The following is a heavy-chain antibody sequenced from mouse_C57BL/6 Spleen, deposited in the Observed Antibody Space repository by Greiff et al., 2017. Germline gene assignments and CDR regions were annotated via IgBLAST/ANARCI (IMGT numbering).Heavy chain of an antibody. CDR3: ARSGDYDGFAY. J-gene: IGHJ3*01. Sequence: QVQLQQSGPELVKPGASVKISCKASGYAFSSSWMNWVKQRPGKGLEWIGRIYPGDGDTNYNGKFKGKATLTADTSSSTAYMQLSSLTSADSAVYFCARSGDYDGFAYWGQGTLVTVSA. CDR1: GYAFSSSW. CDR2: IYPGDGDT. V-gene: IGHV1-82*01. D-gene: IGHD2-4*01.